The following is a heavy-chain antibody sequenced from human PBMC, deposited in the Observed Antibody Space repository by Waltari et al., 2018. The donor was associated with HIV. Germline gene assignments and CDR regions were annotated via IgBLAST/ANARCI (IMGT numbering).Heavy chain of an antibody. CDR2: INHSGST. CDR3: ATGGPGSGSFFDY. CDR1: GGSFSGYY. J-gene: IGHJ4*02. Sequence: QVQLQQWGAGLLKPSETLSLTCAVYGGSFSGYYWSWIRQPPGKGLEWIGEINHSGSTNYNPSLKSRVTISVDTSKNQFSLKLSSVTAADTAVYYCATGGPGSGSFFDYWGQGTLVTVSS. V-gene: IGHV4-34*01. D-gene: IGHD3-10*01.